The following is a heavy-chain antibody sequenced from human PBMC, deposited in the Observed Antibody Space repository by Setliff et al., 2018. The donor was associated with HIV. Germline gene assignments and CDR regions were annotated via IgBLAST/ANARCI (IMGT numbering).Heavy chain of an antibody. J-gene: IGHJ4*02. Sequence: PSETLSLTCTVSGGSISSGGYYWSWIRQHPGKGLEWIGYIYYDGATYSNPSFKSRLTISVDTSKNQFSLTLSSVTAADAAVYFCARQAYYYDSTGYWRAGFFDYWGQGTPVTVSS. V-gene: IGHV4-31*03. CDR3: ARQAYYYDSTGYWRAGFFDY. CDR1: GGSISSGGYY. CDR2: IYYDGAT. D-gene: IGHD3-22*01.